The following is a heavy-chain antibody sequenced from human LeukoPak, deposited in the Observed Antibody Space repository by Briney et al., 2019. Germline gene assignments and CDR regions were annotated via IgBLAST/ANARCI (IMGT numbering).Heavy chain of an antibody. D-gene: IGHD3-22*01. V-gene: IGHV3-23*01. CDR3: AKDANYYDSSGYLIPFDY. CDR1: GFTFSRFA. CDR2: ISGNGHQT. Sequence: GGSLRLSCSASGFTFSRFAMTWVRQLPGRGLEWVSSISGNGHQTYYADSVKGRFSVSRDNPKNILYLQMDSLRADDSALYYCAKDANYYDSSGYLIPFDYWGQGTLVTVSS. J-gene: IGHJ4*02.